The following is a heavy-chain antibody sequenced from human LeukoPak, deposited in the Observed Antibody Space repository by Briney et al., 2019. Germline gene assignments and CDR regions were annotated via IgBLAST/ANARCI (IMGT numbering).Heavy chain of an antibody. CDR2: IYHSGST. Sequence: PSETLSLTCAVSGGSISSGGYSWSWIRQPPGKGLEWIGYIYHSGSTYYNPSLKSRVTISVDRSKNQFSLKLSSVTAADTAVYYCARGGYCSSTSCYSLGYWGQGTLVTVSS. J-gene: IGHJ4*02. D-gene: IGHD2-2*01. CDR1: GGSISSGGYS. V-gene: IGHV4-30-2*01. CDR3: ARGGYCSSTSCYSLGY.